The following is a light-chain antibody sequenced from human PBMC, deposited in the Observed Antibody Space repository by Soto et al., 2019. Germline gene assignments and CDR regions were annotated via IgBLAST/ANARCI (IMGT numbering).Light chain of an antibody. V-gene: IGKV1-13*02. CDR3: QQFNSYPL. CDR2: DAS. CDR1: QGISSA. J-gene: IGKJ4*01. Sequence: AIQLTQSPSSLSASVGDRVTITCRASQGISSALAWDQQKPGKAPKLLIYDASSLESGVPSRFSGSGSGTDFTLTISSLQPEDFATYYCQQFNSYPLFGGGTKVEIK.